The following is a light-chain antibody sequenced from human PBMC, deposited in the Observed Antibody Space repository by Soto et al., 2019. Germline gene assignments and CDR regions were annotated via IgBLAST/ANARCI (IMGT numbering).Light chain of an antibody. Sequence: ELVMTQSPATLSVSPGERATLSCRASQSVTSNLAWYQQKPGQAPRLLIYDASTRATGIPARFSGSGSGTEFTLTISSLQSEDFAVYYWQQYNNWPRTFGQGTKVELK. CDR2: DAS. V-gene: IGKV3-15*01. J-gene: IGKJ1*01. CDR3: QQYNNWPRT. CDR1: QSVTSN.